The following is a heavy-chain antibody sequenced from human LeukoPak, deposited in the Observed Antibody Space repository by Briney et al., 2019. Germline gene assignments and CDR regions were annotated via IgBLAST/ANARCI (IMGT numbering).Heavy chain of an antibody. J-gene: IGHJ4*02. D-gene: IGHD1-1*01. CDR3: AKVPNGCDS. CDR1: GFTFSSYE. CDR2: ISSSGSTI. Sequence: GGSLRLSCTASGFTFSSYEMNWVRQAPGKGLEWVSYISSSGSTIYYADSVKGRFTISRDNSKNTLYLQMNSLRAEDTAVYYCAKVPNGCDSWGQGTLVTVSS. V-gene: IGHV3-48*03.